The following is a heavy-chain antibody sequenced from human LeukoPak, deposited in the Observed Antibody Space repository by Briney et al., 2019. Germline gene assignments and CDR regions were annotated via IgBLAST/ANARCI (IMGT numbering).Heavy chain of an antibody. J-gene: IGHJ4*02. D-gene: IGHD3-9*01. CDR3: ARPPARYFDWLLFDY. CDR1: GYTFTSYG. Sequence: SVKVSCKASGYTFTSYGISWVRQAPGQGLEWMGWISAYNGNTNYAQKLQGRVTMTTDTSTSTAYMELSSLRSEDTAVYYCARPPARYFDWLLFDYWGQGTLVTVSS. CDR2: ISAYNGNT. V-gene: IGHV1-18*01.